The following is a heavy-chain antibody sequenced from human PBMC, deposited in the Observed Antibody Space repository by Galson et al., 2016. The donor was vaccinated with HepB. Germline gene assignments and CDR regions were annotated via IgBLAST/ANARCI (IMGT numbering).Heavy chain of an antibody. J-gene: IGHJ6*02. V-gene: IGHV3-30*03. CDR2: ISFEGNKQ. D-gene: IGHD1-14*01. CDR3: ARGGGTSSYYYWGMGV. CDR1: GFTFSTYG. Sequence: SLRLSCADSGFTFSTYGMHWVRQAPGEGLEWVAAISFEGNKQHYADSVKGRFTVSRDNSKSTLYLQMNNLTPDDTAIYYCARGGGTSSYYYWGMGVWGQGTTVTVSS.